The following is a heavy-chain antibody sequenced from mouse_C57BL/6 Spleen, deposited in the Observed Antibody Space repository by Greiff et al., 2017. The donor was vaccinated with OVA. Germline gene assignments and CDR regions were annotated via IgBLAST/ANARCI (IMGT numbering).Heavy chain of an antibody. CDR2: IDPSDSYT. CDR3: ARGDSQAWFAY. V-gene: IGHV1-50*01. CDR1: GYTFTSYW. J-gene: IGHJ3*01. D-gene: IGHD2-12*01. Sequence: VQLQQPGAELVKPGASVKLSCKASGYTFTSYWMQWVKQRPGQGLEWIGEIDPSDSYTNYNQKFKGKATLTVYTSSSTAYMQLSSLTSEDSAVYYCARGDSQAWFAYWGQGTLVTVSA.